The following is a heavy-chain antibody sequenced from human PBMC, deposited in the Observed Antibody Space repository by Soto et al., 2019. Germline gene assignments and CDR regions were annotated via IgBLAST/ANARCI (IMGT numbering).Heavy chain of an antibody. CDR3: ARVRSTLFDY. V-gene: IGHV4-59*01. CDR1: GDSISTFY. Sequence: PSETLSLTCTVCGDSISTFYCSWIRQPPWKGLEWIGYIHYSGITNYNPSLKSQAIISVDTSKNQFSLKLSSVAAADTAVYFCARVRSTLFDYWGHGTLVTV. D-gene: IGHD3-3*01. CDR2: IHYSGIT. J-gene: IGHJ4*01.